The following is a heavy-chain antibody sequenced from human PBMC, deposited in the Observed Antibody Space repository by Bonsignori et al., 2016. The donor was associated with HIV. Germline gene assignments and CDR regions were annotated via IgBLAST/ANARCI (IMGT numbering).Heavy chain of an antibody. CDR3: ARSKGAVVVIARPIPYYYMDV. V-gene: IGHV4-34*01. CDR2: INHSGST. Sequence: WIRQPPGKGLEWIGEINHSGSTNYNPSLKSRVTISVDTSKNQFSLKLSSVTAADTAVYYCARSKGAVVVIARPIPYYYMDVWGKGTTVTVSS. D-gene: IGHD2-21*01. J-gene: IGHJ6*03.